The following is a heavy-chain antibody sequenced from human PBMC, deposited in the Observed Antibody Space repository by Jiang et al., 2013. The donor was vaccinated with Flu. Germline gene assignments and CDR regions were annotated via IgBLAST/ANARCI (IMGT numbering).Heavy chain of an antibody. D-gene: IGHD5-12*01. CDR2: IDWDDDK. Sequence: KPTQTLTLTCTFSGFSLSTSGMCVSWIRQPPGKALEWLARIDWDDDKYYSTSLKTRLTISKDTSKNQVVLTMTNMDPVDTATYYCARTPSSGYDASFDYWGQGTLVTVSS. V-gene: IGHV2-70*11. J-gene: IGHJ4*02. CDR3: ARTPSSGYDASFDY. CDR1: GFSLSTSGMC.